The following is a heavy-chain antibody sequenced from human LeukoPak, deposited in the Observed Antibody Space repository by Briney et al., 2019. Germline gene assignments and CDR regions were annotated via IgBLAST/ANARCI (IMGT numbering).Heavy chain of an antibody. V-gene: IGHV3-15*01. CDR1: GFTVSSNY. J-gene: IGHJ4*02. D-gene: IGHD2-21*01. Sequence: SGGSLRLSCAASGFTVSSNYMSWVRQAPGKGLEWVGRIKPKTDGETTEYAAPVKDRFSISRDDSKSMMYPQMNSLKTEDTAVYYCITPLPYSAQGGQGTLVTVSS. CDR3: ITPLPYSAQ. CDR2: IKPKTDGETT.